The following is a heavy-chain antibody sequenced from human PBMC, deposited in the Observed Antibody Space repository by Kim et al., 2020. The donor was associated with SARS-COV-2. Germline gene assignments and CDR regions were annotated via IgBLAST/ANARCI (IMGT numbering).Heavy chain of an antibody. Sequence: GGSLRLSCSASGFTFSSYAMHWVRQAPGKGLEYVSAISSNGGSTYYADSVKGRFTISRDNSKNTLYLQMSSLRAEDTAVYYCVKDKYNYVWGSYRPRRLGFDPWGQGTLVTVSS. D-gene: IGHD3-16*02. V-gene: IGHV3-64D*09. J-gene: IGHJ5*02. CDR3: VKDKYNYVWGSYRPRRLGFDP. CDR2: ISSNGGST. CDR1: GFTFSSYA.